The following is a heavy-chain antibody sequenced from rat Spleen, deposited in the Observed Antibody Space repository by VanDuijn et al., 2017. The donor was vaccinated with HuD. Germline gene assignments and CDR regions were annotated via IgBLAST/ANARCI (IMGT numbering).Heavy chain of an antibody. J-gene: IGHJ1*01. Sequence: QVQLMESGPGLVQPSETLSLTCTVSGFSLTSYNVHWVRQPPGKGLQWMGVMWSGGSTDYNSALKSRLSISRDTSKNQVFLKMNSLQSEDTTTYYCARDGGFNYWYFDFWGPGTMVTVSS. CDR3: ARDGGFNYWYFDF. D-gene: IGHD4-4*01. CDR1: GFSLTSYN. CDR2: MWSGGST. V-gene: IGHV2-45*01.